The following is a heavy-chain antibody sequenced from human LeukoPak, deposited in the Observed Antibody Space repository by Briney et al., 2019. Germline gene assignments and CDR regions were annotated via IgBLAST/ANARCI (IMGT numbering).Heavy chain of an antibody. Sequence: ASVKVSCKASGYTFTSYAMNWVRQAPGQGLEGMGWINTNTGNPTYAQGFTGRFVFSLDTSVSTAYLQISSLKAEDTAVYYCARSVVVVAATLGYYYYYMDVWGKGTTVTVSS. J-gene: IGHJ6*03. D-gene: IGHD2-15*01. V-gene: IGHV7-4-1*02. CDR3: ARSVVVVAATLGYYYYYMDV. CDR2: INTNTGNP. CDR1: GYTFTSYA.